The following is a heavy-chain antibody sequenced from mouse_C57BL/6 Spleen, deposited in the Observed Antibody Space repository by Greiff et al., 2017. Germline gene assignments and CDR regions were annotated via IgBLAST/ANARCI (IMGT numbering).Heavy chain of an antibody. D-gene: IGHD2-4*01. CDR2: INPNNGGT. CDR1: GYTFTDYN. V-gene: IGHV1-18*01. J-gene: IGHJ1*03. Sequence: VQLQQSGPELVKPGASVKIPCKASGYTFTDYNMDWVKQSHGKSLEWIGDINPNNGGTIYNQKFKGKATLTVDKSSSTAYMELRSLTSEDTAVYYCARSPIYYDSFFDVWGTGTTVTVSS. CDR3: ARSPIYYDSFFDV.